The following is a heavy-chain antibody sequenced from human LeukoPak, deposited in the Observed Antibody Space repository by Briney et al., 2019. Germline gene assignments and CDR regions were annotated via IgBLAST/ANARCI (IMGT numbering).Heavy chain of an antibody. D-gene: IGHD6-13*01. CDR2: ISSSGSTI. J-gene: IGHJ4*02. CDR3: ARFDGYSSSWSFDC. CDR1: GFTFSSYE. V-gene: IGHV3-48*03. Sequence: PGGSLRLSCAASGFTFSSYEMNWVRQAPGKGLEWVSYISSSGSTIYYADSVKGRFTISRDNAKNSLYLQMNSLRAEDTAVYYCARFDGYSSSWSFDCWGQGTLVTVSS.